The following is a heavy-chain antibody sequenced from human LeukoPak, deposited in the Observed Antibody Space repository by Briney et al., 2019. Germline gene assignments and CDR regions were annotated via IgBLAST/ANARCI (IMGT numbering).Heavy chain of an antibody. CDR1: GGSFSGYY. V-gene: IGHV4-34*01. CDR2: INHSGST. D-gene: IGHD6-13*01. CDR3: ARDGTLAAAGIRDYYYYMDV. J-gene: IGHJ6*03. Sequence: SETLSLTCAVYGGSFSGYYWSWIRQPPGKGLEWIGEINHSGSTNYNPSLKSRVTLSVDTSKNQFSLKLSSVTAADTAVYYCARDGTLAAAGIRDYYYYMDVWGKGTTVTVSS.